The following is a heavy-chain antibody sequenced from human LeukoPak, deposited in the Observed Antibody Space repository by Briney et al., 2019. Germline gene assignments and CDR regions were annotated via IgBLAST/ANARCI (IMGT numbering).Heavy chain of an antibody. CDR2: INPNRAGT. V-gene: IGHV1-2*02. Sequence: ASVKVSCKASGYTFTGYYMHWVRQAPGQGLEWMGWINPNRAGTNYAQKFQGRVTMTRDTSISTAYMELSRLRSDDTAVYYCARVGSSWFRYYYYYYMDVWGKGTTVTVSS. CDR3: ARVGSSWFRYYYYYYMDV. D-gene: IGHD6-13*01. CDR1: GYTFTGYY. J-gene: IGHJ6*03.